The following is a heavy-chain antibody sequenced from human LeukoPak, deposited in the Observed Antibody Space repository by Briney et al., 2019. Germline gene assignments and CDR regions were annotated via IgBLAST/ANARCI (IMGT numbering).Heavy chain of an antibody. D-gene: IGHD5-18*01. V-gene: IGHV3-30*18. CDR1: AFTFSSYG. CDR3: AKDLTGYGYYMDV. J-gene: IGHJ6*03. Sequence: GGSLRLSCAASAFTFSSYGMHWVRQAPDKGLEWVAVISYDGSNKYYADSVKGRFTITRDNSKNTLYLQMDSLTAEDTAVYYCAKDLTGYGYYMDVWGKGTTVTVSS. CDR2: ISYDGSNK.